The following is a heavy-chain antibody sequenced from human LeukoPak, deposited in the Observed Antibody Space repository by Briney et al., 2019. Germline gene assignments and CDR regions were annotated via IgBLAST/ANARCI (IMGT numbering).Heavy chain of an antibody. CDR3: ARGRHVLRFLEWFDP. J-gene: IGHJ5*02. CDR1: GYTFTSYD. Sequence: ASVKVSCKASGYTFTSYDINWVRQATGQGLEWMGWMNPNSGNTGYAQKFQGRVTMTRNTSINTAYMELSSLRSEDTAVYYCARGRHVLRFLEWFDPWGQGTLVTVSS. V-gene: IGHV1-8*01. CDR2: MNPNSGNT. D-gene: IGHD3-3*01.